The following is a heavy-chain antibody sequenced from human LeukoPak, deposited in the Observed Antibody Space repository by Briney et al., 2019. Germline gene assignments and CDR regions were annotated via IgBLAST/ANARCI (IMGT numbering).Heavy chain of an antibody. CDR2: IYTSGST. CDR1: GGSISSYY. D-gene: IGHD3-22*01. Sequence: SETLSLTCTVSGGSISSYYWSWIRQPAGKGLEWIGRIYTSGSTNYNPSLKSRVTMSVDTSKNQFSLKLSSVTAADTAVYYCARSPPYYDSSGSLFDYWGQGTLVTVSS. J-gene: IGHJ4*02. CDR3: ARSPPYYDSSGSLFDY. V-gene: IGHV4-4*07.